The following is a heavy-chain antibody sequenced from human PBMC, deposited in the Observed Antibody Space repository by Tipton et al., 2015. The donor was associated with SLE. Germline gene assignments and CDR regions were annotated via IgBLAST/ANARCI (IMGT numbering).Heavy chain of an antibody. D-gene: IGHD2-2*01. Sequence: QLVQSGAEVKKPGASVKVSCKTSGYTFTGSYIHWVRQAPGQGLEWMGWMNPNSGGTDYAQKFQGRVTMTRDTSISTAYVDLGSLRSDDTAVYYCARVGRYCTSTSCHGADYFAYWGQGTLVTVSS. J-gene: IGHJ4*02. CDR1: GYTFTGSY. CDR2: MNPNSGGT. V-gene: IGHV1-2*02. CDR3: ARVGRYCTSTSCHGADYFAY.